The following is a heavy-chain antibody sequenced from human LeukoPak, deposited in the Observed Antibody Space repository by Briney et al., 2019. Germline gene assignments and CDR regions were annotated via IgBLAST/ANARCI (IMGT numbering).Heavy chain of an antibody. J-gene: IGHJ6*04. CDR1: GFTFSDAW. D-gene: IGHD2-2*01. Sequence: GGSLRLSCAASGFTFSDAWMSWVRQAPGKGLEWVGRIKSKTDGGTTDYAAPVKGRFTISRDDSKNTLYLQMNSLKTEDTAIYYCYLYCSSTSCYRVWGKGTTVTVSS. V-gene: IGHV3-15*01. CDR2: IKSKTDGGTT. CDR3: YLYCSSTSCYRV.